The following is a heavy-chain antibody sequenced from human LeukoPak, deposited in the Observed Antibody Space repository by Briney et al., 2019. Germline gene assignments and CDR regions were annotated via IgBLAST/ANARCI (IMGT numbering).Heavy chain of an antibody. Sequence: SETLSLTCAVHGGSFSGYYWSWIRQPPGKGLGWIGEVNHSGSTNYNLSLKSRVTISVDTSKNQFSLKLSSVTAADTAVYYCARGGLWVVRPVDYWGQGTLVTVSS. V-gene: IGHV4-34*01. CDR1: GGSFSGYY. J-gene: IGHJ4*02. CDR2: VNHSGST. CDR3: ARGGLWVVRPVDY. D-gene: IGHD3-10*01.